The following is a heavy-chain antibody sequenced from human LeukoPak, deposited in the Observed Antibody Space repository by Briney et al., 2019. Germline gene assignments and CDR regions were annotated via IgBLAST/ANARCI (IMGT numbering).Heavy chain of an antibody. Sequence: WGSLRLSCAASGFTFNKYCMTWVRQAPGKGLEWVANIKQDGSNKYYVASVKGRITISRNNAKNSVHLQMNSPGADDTALYYCARDWDVSGDSVPARVGMAVWGKGPTVTV. J-gene: IGHJ6*04. V-gene: IGHV3-7*03. D-gene: IGHD4-17*01. CDR2: IKQDGSNK. CDR3: ARDWDVSGDSVPARVGMAV. CDR1: GFTFNKYC.